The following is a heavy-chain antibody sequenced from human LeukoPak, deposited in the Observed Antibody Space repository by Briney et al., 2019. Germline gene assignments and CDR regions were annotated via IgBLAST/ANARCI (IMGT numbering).Heavy chain of an antibody. CDR2: INHSGST. J-gene: IGHJ3*02. V-gene: IGHV4-34*01. Sequence: SETLSLTCAVYGGSFSGYYWSWIRQPPGKGLEWIGEINHSGSTNYNPSLKSRVTISVDTSKNQFSLKLTSVTAADTAVYFCARTRGRDGYNPLNTFDIWGQGAMVTVSS. CDR3: ARTRGRDGYNPLNTFDI. D-gene: IGHD5-24*01. CDR1: GGSFSGYY.